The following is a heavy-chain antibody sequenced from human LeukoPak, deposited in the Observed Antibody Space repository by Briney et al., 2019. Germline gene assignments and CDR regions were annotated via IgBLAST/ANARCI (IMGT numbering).Heavy chain of an antibody. CDR1: GFTFSSYA. D-gene: IGHD2-15*01. J-gene: IGHJ4*02. V-gene: IGHV3-30-3*01. Sequence: GGSLRLSCAASGFTFSSYAMHWVRQAPGKGLEWVAVISYDGSNKYYADSVKGRFTISRDNSKNTLYLQMNSLRAEDTAVYYRARDPVVGVAATSHFDYWGQGTLVTVSS. CDR2: ISYDGSNK. CDR3: ARDPVVGVAATSHFDY.